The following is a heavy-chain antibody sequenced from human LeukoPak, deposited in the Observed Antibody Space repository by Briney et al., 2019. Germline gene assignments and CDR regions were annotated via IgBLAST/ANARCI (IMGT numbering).Heavy chain of an antibody. CDR1: GFTFSSYS. D-gene: IGHD2-2*01. Sequence: GGSLRLSCAASGFTFSSYSMNWVRQAPGKGLEWVSSISSSSSYICYADSVKGRFTISRDNAKNSLYLQMNSLRAEDTAVCYCARAYCSSTSCYDYYYGMDVWGQGTTVTVSS. V-gene: IGHV3-21*01. CDR2: ISSSSSYI. CDR3: ARAYCSSTSCYDYYYGMDV. J-gene: IGHJ6*02.